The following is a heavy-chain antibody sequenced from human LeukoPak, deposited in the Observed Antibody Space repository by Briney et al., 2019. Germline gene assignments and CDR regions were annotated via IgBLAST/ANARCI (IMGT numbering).Heavy chain of an antibody. J-gene: IGHJ5*02. CDR3: AREDDYDHWFDP. CDR2: ISSSSSYI. Sequence: GGSLRLSCAASGFTFNIYAMSWVRQAPGKGLEWVSSISSSSSYIYYADSVKGRFTISRDNAKNSLYLQMNSLRAEDTAVYYCAREDDYDHWFDPWGQGTLVTVSS. D-gene: IGHD3-22*01. CDR1: GFTFNIYA. V-gene: IGHV3-21*01.